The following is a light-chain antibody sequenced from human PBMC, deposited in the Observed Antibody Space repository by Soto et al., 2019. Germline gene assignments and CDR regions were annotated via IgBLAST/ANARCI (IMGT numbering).Light chain of an antibody. J-gene: IGLJ1*01. CDR3: GSYTPRTTVV. Sequence: QSVVTRAASASGSHRGSVTIACTGTSRHIGGYNYVSWSQQHPGKAPKLIIYDVSKRPSRVPDRFSGSKSGNTDSLTISGLQPEDEADHYCGSYTPRTTVVFGPGTTVTVL. CDR1: SRHIGGYNY. CDR2: DVS. V-gene: IGLV2-8*01.